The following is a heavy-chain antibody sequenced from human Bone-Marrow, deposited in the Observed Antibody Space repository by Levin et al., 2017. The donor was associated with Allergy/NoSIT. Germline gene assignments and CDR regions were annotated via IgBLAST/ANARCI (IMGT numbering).Heavy chain of an antibody. CDR3: ARGGPSTIPDTVSNAFDI. CDR2: IWYDGSNK. CDR1: GFTFSSYG. Sequence: GGSLRLSCAASGFTFSSYGMHWVRQAPGKGLEWVAVIWYDGSNKYYADSVKGRFTISRDNSKNTLYLQMNSLRAEDTAVYYCARGGPSTIPDTVSNAFDIWGQGTMVTVSS. J-gene: IGHJ3*02. V-gene: IGHV3-33*01. D-gene: IGHD1-1*01.